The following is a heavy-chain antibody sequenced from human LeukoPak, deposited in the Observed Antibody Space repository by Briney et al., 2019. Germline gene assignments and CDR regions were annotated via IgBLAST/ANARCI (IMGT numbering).Heavy chain of an antibody. CDR2: IIPIFGTA. CDR1: GGTFSSYA. D-gene: IGHD3-9*01. Sequence: SVKVSCKASGGTFSSYAISWVRQAPGQGLEWMGRIIPIFGTANYAQKFQGRVTITTDESTSTAYMELSSLRSEDTAVYYCAREGYYDILTGPLNWFDPWGQGTLVTVSS. J-gene: IGHJ5*02. V-gene: IGHV1-69*05. CDR3: AREGYYDILTGPLNWFDP.